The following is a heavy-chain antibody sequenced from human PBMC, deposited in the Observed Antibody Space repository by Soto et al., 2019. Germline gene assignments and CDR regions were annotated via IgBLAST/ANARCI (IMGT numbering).Heavy chain of an antibody. CDR1: GFTFSNYD. J-gene: IGHJ4*02. CDR3: ASAERTVSGALIY. Sequence: EVQLVESGGGLVQPGGSLRLSCAASGFTFSNYDMHWVRQVTGKGLEWVSAIGIAGDTYYPDSVNGRFTVCRENAKNSLYLQMHSLRAGDTAVYYRASAERTVSGALIYWGQGIVVIVSS. D-gene: IGHD1-26*01. V-gene: IGHV3-13*04. CDR2: IGIAGDT.